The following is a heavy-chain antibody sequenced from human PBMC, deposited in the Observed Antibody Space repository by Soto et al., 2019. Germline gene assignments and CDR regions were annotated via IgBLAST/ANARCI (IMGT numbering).Heavy chain of an antibody. Sequence: QVQLVQSGAEVKQPGSSVKVSCKASGGTFSSYAISWVRQAPGQGLEWMGGIIPIFGTANYAQKFQGRVTITADESTSTAYMELSSLRSEDTAVYYCARDTRGSYPYYCYGMDVWGQGTTVTVSS. CDR3: ARDTRGSYPYYCYGMDV. CDR2: IIPIFGTA. D-gene: IGHD1-26*01. V-gene: IGHV1-69*01. CDR1: GGTFSSYA. J-gene: IGHJ6*02.